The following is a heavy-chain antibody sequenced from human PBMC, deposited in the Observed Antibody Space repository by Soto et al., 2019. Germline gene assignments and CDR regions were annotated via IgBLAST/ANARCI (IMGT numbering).Heavy chain of an antibody. D-gene: IGHD2-2*01. J-gene: IGHJ4*02. V-gene: IGHV4-4*02. CDR3: GVVVVPAAVHY. CDR2: IYHSGGT. Sequence: SETLSLTCAVSSASISATNWWSWVRQPPGKGLEWIGQIYHSGGTNYNPSLKSRVTISVDTSKNQFSLDLSSVTAADTAVYYCGVVVVPAAVHYWGQGTLVTVSS. CDR1: SASISATNW.